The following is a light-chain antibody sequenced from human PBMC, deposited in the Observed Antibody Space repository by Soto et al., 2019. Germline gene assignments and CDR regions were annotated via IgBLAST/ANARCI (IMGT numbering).Light chain of an antibody. CDR3: EAWDETLDGLYV. J-gene: IGLJ1*01. Sequence: QSVLTQPPSVSGTPGQRVTISCSGSSSNVAINPVNWYQHLPGAAPRLLIYETDGRSSGVPDRFSASKSGTSASLAISGLTSEDEADYYCEAWDETLDGLYVFGTGTKVTVL. CDR1: SSNVAINP. V-gene: IGLV1-44*01. CDR2: ETD.